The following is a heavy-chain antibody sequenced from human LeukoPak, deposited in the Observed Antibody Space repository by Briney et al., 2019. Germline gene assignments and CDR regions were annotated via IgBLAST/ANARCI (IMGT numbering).Heavy chain of an antibody. Sequence: GGSLRLSCAASGFTFSSSSMNWVRQAPGKGPEWVSYISSSSSTIHYAESVKGRFTISRDNAKNSLYLQMNSLRDEDTAVYYCAREMAHYFDSSGYSFWGQGTLVTVSS. CDR3: AREMAHYFDSSGYSF. CDR1: GFTFSSSS. V-gene: IGHV3-48*02. CDR2: ISSSSSTI. J-gene: IGHJ4*02. D-gene: IGHD3-22*01.